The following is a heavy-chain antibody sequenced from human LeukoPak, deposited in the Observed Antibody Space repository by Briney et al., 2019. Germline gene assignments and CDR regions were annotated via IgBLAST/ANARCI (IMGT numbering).Heavy chain of an antibody. J-gene: IGHJ6*02. D-gene: IGHD6-13*01. Sequence: ASVKVSCKASGYTFTGYYMRWVRQAPGQGLEWMGWINPNSGGTNYAQKLQGRVTMTRDTSISTAYMELSRLRSDDTAVYYCARVIIAAPHVPGKYGMDVWGQGTTVTVSS. CDR2: INPNSGGT. V-gene: IGHV1-2*02. CDR1: GYTFTGYY. CDR3: ARVIIAAPHVPGKYGMDV.